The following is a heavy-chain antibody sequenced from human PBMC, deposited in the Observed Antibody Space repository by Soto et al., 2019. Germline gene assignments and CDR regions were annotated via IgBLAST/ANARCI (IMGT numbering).Heavy chain of an antibody. Sequence: QVQLQESGPGLVKPSETLSLTCTVSGGSTSSGDYYWSWIRQPPGKGLEWIGYIYYSGITYYNQSLKNRLTISQDTSKNQFSLKLRSVTAADTAVYYCARQYGGYEYYFDYWGQGTLVTVSS. CDR3: ARQYGGYEYYFDY. D-gene: IGHD5-12*01. CDR1: GGSTSSGDYY. V-gene: IGHV4-30-4*01. CDR2: IYYSGIT. J-gene: IGHJ4*02.